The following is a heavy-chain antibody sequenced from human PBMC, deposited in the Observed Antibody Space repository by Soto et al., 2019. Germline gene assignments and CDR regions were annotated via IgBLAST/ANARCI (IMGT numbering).Heavy chain of an antibody. CDR1: GFSFSNYW. J-gene: IGHJ3*02. V-gene: IGHV3-7*01. Sequence: PGGSLRLSCAASGFSFSNYWMNWVRQAPGKGLECVANIKRDGSETYYVDSVKGRFTISGDNAKNTLFLQMDSLRVEDTAMYYCARDPFIYSPAPDAFDIWGQGTMVTVSS. CDR2: IKRDGSET. CDR3: ARDPFIYSPAPDAFDI. D-gene: IGHD4-4*01.